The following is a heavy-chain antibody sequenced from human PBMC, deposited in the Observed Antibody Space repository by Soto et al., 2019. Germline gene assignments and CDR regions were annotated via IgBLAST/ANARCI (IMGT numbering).Heavy chain of an antibody. Sequence: TGGSLRLSCAASGFTFSSYSMNWVRQAPGKGLEWVSYISSSSSTIYYADSVKGRFTISRDNAKNSLYLQMNSLRAEDTAVYYCASLYNWNYSVPLDFDYWGPGTLVTGSS. CDR2: ISSSSSTI. V-gene: IGHV3-48*01. CDR3: ASLYNWNYSVPLDFDY. CDR1: GFTFSSYS. D-gene: IGHD1-7*01. J-gene: IGHJ4*02.